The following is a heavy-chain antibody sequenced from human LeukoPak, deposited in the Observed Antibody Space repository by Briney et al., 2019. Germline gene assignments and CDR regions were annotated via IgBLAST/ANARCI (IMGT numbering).Heavy chain of an antibody. CDR3: ARDIGYSPFDY. CDR1: GFTFSSYW. D-gene: IGHD2-15*01. Sequence: PGGSLRLSCAASGFTFSSYWMHWVRQAPGKGLVYVSRINSDGTSTSYADSVKGRFTISRDNAKNTLYLLMNSLRAEDTAVYYCARDIGYSPFDYWGQGTLVTLSS. J-gene: IGHJ4*02. CDR2: INSDGTST. V-gene: IGHV3-74*01.